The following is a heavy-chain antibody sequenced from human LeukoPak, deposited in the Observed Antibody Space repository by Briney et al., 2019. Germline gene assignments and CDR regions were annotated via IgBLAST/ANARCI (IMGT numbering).Heavy chain of an antibody. Sequence: ASVKVSCKASGYTFIDHYMHWVRQAPGQGLEWMGWINPNSGGTNYAQKFQGRVTITRDTSINTVYMELSRLRSDDTAQYYCATSVTPNSFDSWGQGTLVTVSS. CDR3: ATSVTPNSFDS. D-gene: IGHD4-17*01. CDR1: GYTFIDHY. V-gene: IGHV1-2*02. CDR2: INPNSGGT. J-gene: IGHJ5*01.